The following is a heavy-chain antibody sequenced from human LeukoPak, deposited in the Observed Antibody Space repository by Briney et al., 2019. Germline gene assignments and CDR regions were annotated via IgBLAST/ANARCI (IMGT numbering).Heavy chain of an antibody. CDR3: ARDLDYFDSSGYFFDI. CDR2: IYYSVST. V-gene: IGHV4-59*12. D-gene: IGHD3-22*01. Sequence: SETLSLTCTVSGGAISSYYWSWIRQPPGEGLEWIGYIYYSVSTNNNPSLKSRVTISVDTSKNQLSLRLSSVTAADTAVYYCARDLDYFDSSGYFFDIWGQGTMVTVSS. CDR1: GGAISSYY. J-gene: IGHJ3*02.